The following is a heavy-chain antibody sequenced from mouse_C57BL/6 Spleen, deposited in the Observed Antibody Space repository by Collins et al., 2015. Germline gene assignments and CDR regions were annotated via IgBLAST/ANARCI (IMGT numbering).Heavy chain of an antibody. D-gene: IGHD2-4*01. Sequence: DVQLQESGPGLVKPSQSLSLTCSVADYSITSDYYWNWIRQFPGNKLEWMGYISYDGNNNYNPSLENRISITRDTSKNQFFLKLNSVITEDTAAYYCARGMITTAMDYWGQGTSVTVSS. V-gene: IGHV3-6*02. J-gene: IGHJ4*01. CDR3: ARGMITTAMDY. CDR2: ISYDGNN. CDR1: DYSITSDYY.